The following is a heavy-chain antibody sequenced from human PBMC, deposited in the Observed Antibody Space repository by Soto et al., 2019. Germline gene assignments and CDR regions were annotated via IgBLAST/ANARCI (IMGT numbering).Heavy chain of an antibody. CDR1: GFTFSTYA. D-gene: IGHD6-13*01. CDR2: ISYDGSNK. Sequence: QVQLVESGGGVVQPGRSLRLSCAASGFTFSTYAMEWVRQAPGKGLDWVALISYDGSNKDYADSVKGRFTISRDNSKNTLYLQMDSLRGEDTAVYYCARDIAAAGYFDYWGQGTLVTVSS. J-gene: IGHJ4*02. CDR3: ARDIAAAGYFDY. V-gene: IGHV3-30-3*01.